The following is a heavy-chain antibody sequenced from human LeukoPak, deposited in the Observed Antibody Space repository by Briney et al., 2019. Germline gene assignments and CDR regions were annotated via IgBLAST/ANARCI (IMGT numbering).Heavy chain of an antibody. CDR2: IYYSGST. Sequence: PSETLSLTCTVSGGSISSSSYYWGWIRQPPGKGLEWIGSIYYSGSTYYNPSLKSRVTISVDTSKNQFSLELSSVTAADTAVYYCARVAMIVVVFDYWGQGTLVTVSS. J-gene: IGHJ4*02. D-gene: IGHD3-22*01. V-gene: IGHV4-39*07. CDR1: GGSISSSSYY. CDR3: ARVAMIVVVFDY.